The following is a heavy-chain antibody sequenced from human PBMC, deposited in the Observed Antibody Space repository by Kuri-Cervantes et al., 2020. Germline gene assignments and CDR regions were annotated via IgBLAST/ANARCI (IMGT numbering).Heavy chain of an antibody. CDR3: ARKFVGRYGGNPYYFDY. J-gene: IGHJ4*02. D-gene: IGHD4-23*01. CDR2: ISAYDGDT. CDR1: GYTFTSYG. Sequence: ASVKVSCKASGYTFTSYGISWVRQAPGQGLEWMGWISAYDGDTNYAQKVQGRVTITTDESTSTAYMELSSLRSEDTAIYYCARKFVGRYGGNPYYFDYWGQGTLVTVSS. V-gene: IGHV1-18*01.